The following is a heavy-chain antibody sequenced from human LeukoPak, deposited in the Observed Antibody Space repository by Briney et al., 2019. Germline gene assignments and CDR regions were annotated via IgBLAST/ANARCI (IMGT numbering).Heavy chain of an antibody. Sequence: SETLSLTCTVSGGSISSFYWSWIRQPAGKGLERIGRIYTSGSTNYNPSLKSRVTMSVDTSKNQFSLKLSSVTAADTAVYYCARHEVRGGLFDPWGQGTLVTVSS. D-gene: IGHD3-10*01. CDR1: GGSISSFY. V-gene: IGHV4-4*07. CDR2: IYTSGST. CDR3: ARHEVRGGLFDP. J-gene: IGHJ5*02.